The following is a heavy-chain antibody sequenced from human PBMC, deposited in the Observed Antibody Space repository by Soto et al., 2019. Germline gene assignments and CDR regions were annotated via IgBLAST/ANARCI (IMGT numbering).Heavy chain of an antibody. V-gene: IGHV4-34*01. CDR1: WCYIGCYY. J-gene: IGHJ6*02. CDR3: ARHYYYYGMDV. Sequence: LSHSTAVYWCYIGCYYWSLLRQPPGKGLEWIGEINHSGSTNYNPSLKSRVTISVDTSKNQFSLKLSSVTAADTAVYYCARHYYYYGMDVWGQGITVKVSS. CDR2: INHSGST.